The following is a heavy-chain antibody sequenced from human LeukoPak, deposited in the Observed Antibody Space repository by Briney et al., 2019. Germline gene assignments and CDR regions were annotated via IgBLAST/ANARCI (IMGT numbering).Heavy chain of an antibody. J-gene: IGHJ4*02. D-gene: IGHD3-10*01. CDR3: TRRGGYFDY. CDR1: GFTFSTYE. CDR2: ISAGGLTT. Sequence: PGGSLRLSCAVSGFTFSTYEMNWVRQAPGKGLERISCISAGGLTTFYADSVKGRFTISRDNAKNSLYLQMNSLTVEDTAVYYCTRRGGYFDYWGQGSLVTVSS. V-gene: IGHV3-48*03.